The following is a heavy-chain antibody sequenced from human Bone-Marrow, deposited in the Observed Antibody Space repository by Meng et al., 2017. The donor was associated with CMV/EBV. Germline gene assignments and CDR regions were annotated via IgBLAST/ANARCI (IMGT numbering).Heavy chain of an antibody. CDR3: ARDRGPGCDFWSGYYSYYYYGMDV. Sequence: APVKVSCKASGYTLNTYGITWVRQAPGQGLEWVGWISPYNGNPNYAQKFQGRVTVIRDTSISTAYMELSRLRSDDTTVYYCARDRGPGCDFWSGYYSYYYYGMDVWGQGTTVTVSS. CDR2: ISPYNGNP. J-gene: IGHJ6*02. V-gene: IGHV1-18*01. CDR1: GYTLNTYG. D-gene: IGHD3-3*01.